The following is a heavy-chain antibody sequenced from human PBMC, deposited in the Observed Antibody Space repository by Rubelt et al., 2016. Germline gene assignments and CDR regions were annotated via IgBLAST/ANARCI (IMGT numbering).Heavy chain of an antibody. V-gene: IGHV5-51*01. CDR3: ASLSSSSHDAFDI. CDR2: IYPGDSDT. D-gene: IGHD6-6*01. CDR1: GYTFTTYW. Sequence: EVQLVQSGAEVKKPGESLKISCKGSGYTFTTYWIGWVRQMPGKGLEWMGIIYPGDSDTRYSPSFQGQVTISAAKSISTAYRQWSSLKASDTAMYYCASLSSSSHDAFDIWGQGTMVTVSS. J-gene: IGHJ3*02.